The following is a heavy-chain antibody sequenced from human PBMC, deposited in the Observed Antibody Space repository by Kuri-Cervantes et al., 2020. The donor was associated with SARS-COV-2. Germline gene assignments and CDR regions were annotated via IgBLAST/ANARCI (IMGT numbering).Heavy chain of an antibody. D-gene: IGHD2-15*01. CDR2: ISSSSSYI. Sequence: GESLKISCAASGFTFSSYGMHWVRQAPGKGLEWVSSISSSSSYIYYADSVKGRFTISRDNAKNSLYLQMNSLRADDTAVYYCASERAGPRGGFDSWGPGTLVTVSS. V-gene: IGHV3-21*01. CDR1: GFTFSSYG. J-gene: IGHJ4*02. CDR3: ASERAGPRGGFDS.